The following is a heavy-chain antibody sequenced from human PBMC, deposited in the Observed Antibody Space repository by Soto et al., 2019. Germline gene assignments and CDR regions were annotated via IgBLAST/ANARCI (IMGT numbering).Heavy chain of an antibody. CDR2: ISGYNGNT. J-gene: IGHJ5*02. CDR1: GYTFTSYG. Sequence: QVQLVQSGAEVKKPGASVRVSCKASGYTFTSYGISWVRQAPGQGLEWMGWISGYNGNTNYAQKPQGRVTMTKDTSTSTANMELRSLRSDDTAVYYCARGYCSGGSCYTGWFDPWGQGTLVTVSS. CDR3: ARGYCSGGSCYTGWFDP. D-gene: IGHD2-15*01. V-gene: IGHV1-18*01.